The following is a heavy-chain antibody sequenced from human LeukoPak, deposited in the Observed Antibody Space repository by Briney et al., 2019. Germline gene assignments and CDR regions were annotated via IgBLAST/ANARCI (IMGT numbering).Heavy chain of an antibody. CDR2: INSNSGTI. D-gene: IGHD3-22*01. CDR3: ARQRFDSTASPCDN. CDR1: GFTFSTYS. Sequence: GGSLRLSCAASGFTFSTYSMSWVRQAPGQGLEWVSYINSNSGTIYYADSVKGRFAISRDNGKNSLYLQMNNLRDEDTAVYYCARQRFDSTASPCDNWGQGTLVTVSS. J-gene: IGHJ4*02. V-gene: IGHV3-48*02.